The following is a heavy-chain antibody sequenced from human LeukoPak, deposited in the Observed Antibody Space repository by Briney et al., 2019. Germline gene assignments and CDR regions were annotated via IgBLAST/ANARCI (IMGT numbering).Heavy chain of an antibody. CDR2: IHDSRTT. CDR1: GGSISAYY. J-gene: IGHJ4*02. Sequence: SETLSLTCTVSGGSISAYYWSWIRQPPGKGLEWIGYIHDSRTTSYNPSLKSRVTISADKSKNQFSLKLTYLTAVDTAVYYCARVYASSGLAFWGQGILVIVSS. D-gene: IGHD3-22*01. CDR3: ARVYASSGLAF. V-gene: IGHV4-59*01.